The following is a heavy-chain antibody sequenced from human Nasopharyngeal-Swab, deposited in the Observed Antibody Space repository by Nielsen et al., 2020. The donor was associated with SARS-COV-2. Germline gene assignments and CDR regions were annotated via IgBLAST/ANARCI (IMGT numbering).Heavy chain of an antibody. J-gene: IGHJ4*02. CDR2: IYHTGVT. V-gene: IGHV4-4*02. CDR1: DSNSSSGW. Sequence: SETLSLTCDVLDSNSSSGWWGWVRQPPGKGLEWIGEIYHTGVTNYNPSLKSRLSISADRSKNQFSLKLTSVTAADTAVYYCATLPVSPYYFENWGQGLLVTVSS. CDR3: ATLPVSPYYFEN.